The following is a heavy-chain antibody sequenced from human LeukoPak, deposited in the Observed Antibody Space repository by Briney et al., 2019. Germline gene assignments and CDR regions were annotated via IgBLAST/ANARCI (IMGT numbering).Heavy chain of an antibody. Sequence: ASVKVSCKASGYTFIDYYMHWVRQAPGQGLEWMGIINPRGGSTTYAQNFQGRVTMTRDTSTSTLYMELSSLRYEDTAVCYCARKRTDGYISYYFDYWGQGTLVTVSS. CDR1: GYTFIDYY. D-gene: IGHD5-24*01. V-gene: IGHV1-46*01. J-gene: IGHJ4*02. CDR3: ARKRTDGYISYYFDY. CDR2: INPRGGST.